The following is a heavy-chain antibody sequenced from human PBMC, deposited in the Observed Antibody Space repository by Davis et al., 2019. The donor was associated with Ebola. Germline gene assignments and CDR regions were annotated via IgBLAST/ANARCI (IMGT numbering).Heavy chain of an antibody. V-gene: IGHV3-30*18. CDR2: ISYDGSNK. D-gene: IGHD1/OR15-1a*01. CDR3: AKGGGPTN. J-gene: IGHJ4*02. Sequence: GESLKISCAASGFTFSSYWMHWVRQAPGKGLEWVAVISYDGSNKYYADSVKGRFTISRDNSKNTLYLQMNSLRAEDTAVYYCAKGGGPTNWGQGTLVTVSS. CDR1: GFTFSSYW.